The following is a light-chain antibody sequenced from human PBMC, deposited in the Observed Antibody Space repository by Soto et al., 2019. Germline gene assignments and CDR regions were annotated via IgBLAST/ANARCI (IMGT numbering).Light chain of an antibody. V-gene: IGKV3-20*01. CDR1: QSVDSAF. CDR3: QQYASSVT. Sequence: EIVLTQSPGSLSLSLGERATLSCRASQSVDSAFFAWYQQKPGQPPRLLIHGVSRRATGIPDRFSGSGSGTDFSLTISRLEPEDFAVYYCQQYASSVTFGQGTKVGI. J-gene: IGKJ1*01. CDR2: GVS.